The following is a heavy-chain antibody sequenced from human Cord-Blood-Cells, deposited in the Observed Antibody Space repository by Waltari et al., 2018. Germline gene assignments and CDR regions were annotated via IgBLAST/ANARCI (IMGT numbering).Heavy chain of an antibody. CDR2: IRGSGGST. Sequence: EVQLLESGGGLVQPGGSLRLSCAASGFTFSSYAMSWVRQAPGKGVVWVSAIRGSGGSTYYADAVKGRFTISRDNSKNTLYLQMNSLRAEDTAVYYCAKGYSYELGGFFDYWGQGTLVTVSS. V-gene: IGHV3-23*01. CDR3: AKGYSYELGGFFDY. CDR1: GFTFSSYA. D-gene: IGHD5-18*01. J-gene: IGHJ4*02.